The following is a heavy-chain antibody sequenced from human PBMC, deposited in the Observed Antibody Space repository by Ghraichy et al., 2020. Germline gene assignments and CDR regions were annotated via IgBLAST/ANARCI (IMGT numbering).Heavy chain of an antibody. CDR3: AKDQRVCSSTGCYVNYGRLGY. CDR1: GFIFSSYA. V-gene: IGHV3-23*01. CDR2: ISGSADST. D-gene: IGHD2-2*01. J-gene: IGHJ4*02. Sequence: GGSLRLSCVASGFIFSSYAMSWVRQAPGKGLEWVSGISGSADSTYYADSVKGRFTISRDNSKNTVYLQINSLRAEDTAVYYCAKDQRVCSSTGCYVNYGRLGYWGQGTLVTVSS.